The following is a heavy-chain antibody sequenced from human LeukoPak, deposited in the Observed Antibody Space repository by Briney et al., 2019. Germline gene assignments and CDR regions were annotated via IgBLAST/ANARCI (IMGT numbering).Heavy chain of an antibody. CDR3: ARSRGDIVY. CDR1: GYTFSSYD. Sequence: ASVKVSCKASGYTFSSYDINWVRQATGQGLEWMGWINPNSGGTNYAQKFQGRVTMTRDTSISTAYMELSRLRSDDTAVYYCARSRGDIVYWGQGTLVTVSS. J-gene: IGHJ4*02. CDR2: INPNSGGT. D-gene: IGHD3-16*02. V-gene: IGHV1-2*02.